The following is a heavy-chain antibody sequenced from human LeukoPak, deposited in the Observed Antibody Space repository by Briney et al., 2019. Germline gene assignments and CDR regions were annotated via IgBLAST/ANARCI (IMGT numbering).Heavy chain of an antibody. Sequence: SETLSLTCTVSGGSISGYYWSWIRRPPGKGLEWIGYIYYSGSASYNPSLKSRVTISVDTSKNQFSLKVSSVTAADTAVYYCARLRGGYYYYGMDVWGQGTTVTISS. D-gene: IGHD2-15*01. V-gene: IGHV4-59*08. CDR1: GGSISGYY. J-gene: IGHJ6*02. CDR3: ARLRGGYYYYGMDV. CDR2: IYYSGSA.